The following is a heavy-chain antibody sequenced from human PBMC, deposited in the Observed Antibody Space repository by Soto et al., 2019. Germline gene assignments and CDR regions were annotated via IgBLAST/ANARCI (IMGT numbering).Heavy chain of an antibody. CDR3: ARRVNLQRLGGPYNWFDP. CDR1: GGSISSGGYY. D-gene: IGHD6-25*01. J-gene: IGHJ5*02. CDR2: IYYSGST. V-gene: IGHV4-31*03. Sequence: QVQLQESGPGLVKPSQTLSLTCTVSGGSISSGGYYWSWIRQHPGKGLEWIGYIYYSGSTYYNPSLKRRVNISVDTSKNQFSLKLSSVTAADTAVYYCARRVNLQRLGGPYNWFDPWGQGTLVTVSS.